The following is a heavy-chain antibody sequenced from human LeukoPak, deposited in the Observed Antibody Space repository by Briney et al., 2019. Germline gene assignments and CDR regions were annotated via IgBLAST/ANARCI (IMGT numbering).Heavy chain of an antibody. CDR2: ISGSGGST. V-gene: IGHV3-23*01. CDR3: AKGTTCDVFDM. Sequence: PGGTLRLSCAASGFTFSSYAMSWVRQAPGKGLEWVSAISGSGGSTYYADSVKGRFTISRDNAKNSLYVQVNSLRAEDTALDYCAKGTTCDVFDMWGQGTMVTVSS. CDR1: GFTFSSYA. J-gene: IGHJ3*02. D-gene: IGHD2/OR15-2a*01.